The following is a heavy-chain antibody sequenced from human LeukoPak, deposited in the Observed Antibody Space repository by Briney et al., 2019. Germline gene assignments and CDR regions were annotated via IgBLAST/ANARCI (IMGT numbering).Heavy chain of an antibody. CDR3: ARDLVPYSSGWLIDY. Sequence: ASVKVSCKASGYTFTGYYMHWMRQAPGQGLEWMGWINPNSGGTNYAQKFQGRVTMTRDTSISTAYMELSRLRSDDTAVYYCARDLVPYSSGWLIDYWGQGTLVTVSS. V-gene: IGHV1-2*02. D-gene: IGHD6-19*01. CDR1: GYTFTGYY. J-gene: IGHJ4*02. CDR2: INPNSGGT.